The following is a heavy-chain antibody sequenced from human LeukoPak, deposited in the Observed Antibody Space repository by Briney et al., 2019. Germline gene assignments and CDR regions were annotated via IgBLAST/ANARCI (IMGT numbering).Heavy chain of an antibody. V-gene: IGHV5-51*01. CDR2: IYPGDSDT. Sequence: GASLKISCKGSGYSFTSYWIGWVRQMPGKGLEWMGIIYPGDSDTRYSPSFQGQVTISADKSISTAYLQWSSLKASDTAMYYCARALHYDILTGYFDYWGQGTLVTVSS. D-gene: IGHD3-9*01. CDR3: ARALHYDILTGYFDY. J-gene: IGHJ4*02. CDR1: GYSFTSYW.